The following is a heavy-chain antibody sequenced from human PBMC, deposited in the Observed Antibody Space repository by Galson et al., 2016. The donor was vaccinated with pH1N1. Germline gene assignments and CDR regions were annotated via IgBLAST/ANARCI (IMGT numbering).Heavy chain of an antibody. Sequence: PALVKPTQTLTLTCTFSGFSLTTSGVGVAWIRQPPGKALEWLALIYWDDDKRYSPSLESRLTITKDTSKNQVVLTMTNVDPVDTATYYCAHRRRGSGTPGVYDYWGQGTLVTVSS. CDR3: AHRRRGSGTPGVYDY. J-gene: IGHJ4*02. CDR2: IYWDDDK. V-gene: IGHV2-5*02. D-gene: IGHD3-10*01. CDR1: GFSLTTSGVG.